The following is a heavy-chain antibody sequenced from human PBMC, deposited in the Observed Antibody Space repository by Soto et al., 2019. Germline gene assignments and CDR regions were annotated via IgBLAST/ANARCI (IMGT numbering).Heavy chain of an antibody. Sequence: RLAQTGGGLIQPGGSLRLSCAASGFTVSTNYMGWVRQAPGKGLEWVSLINTGNSSFYADSVKGRFTISRDSSKNTLYHQMNSLRVEDTAVYYCVRVVAAAGTWGQGALVSVSS. CDR1: GFTVSTNY. CDR3: VRVVAAAGT. D-gene: IGHD6-13*01. V-gene: IGHV3-53*02. J-gene: IGHJ5*02. CDR2: INTGNSS.